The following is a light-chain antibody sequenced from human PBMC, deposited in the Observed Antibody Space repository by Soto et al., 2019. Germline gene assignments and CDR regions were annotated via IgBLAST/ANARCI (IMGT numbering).Light chain of an antibody. V-gene: IGKV3-11*01. CDR1: QSVSSY. Sequence: EIVLTQSPATLSLSPGERATLSYRASQSVSSYLAWYQQKPGQAPRLLIYDASNRATGIPARFSGSGSGTDFTLTISSLEPEDFAVYYCQRRSNWLTFGGGTKVDIK. CDR2: DAS. J-gene: IGKJ4*01. CDR3: QRRSNWLT.